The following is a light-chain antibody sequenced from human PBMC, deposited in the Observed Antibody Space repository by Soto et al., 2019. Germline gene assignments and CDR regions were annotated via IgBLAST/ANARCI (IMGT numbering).Light chain of an antibody. V-gene: IGLV3-1*01. CDR3: QAWDSNTVV. CDR1: KLGDKY. CDR2: XXI. Sequence: SYELTQPPLVSVSPGQSASITCSGDKLGDKYACWYQQKPGQSPVLVIXXXIXXXXXXXXXXXXXXXGNTATLTISGTQAMDXXXYYCQAWDSNTVVFGGGTKLTVL. J-gene: IGLJ2*01.